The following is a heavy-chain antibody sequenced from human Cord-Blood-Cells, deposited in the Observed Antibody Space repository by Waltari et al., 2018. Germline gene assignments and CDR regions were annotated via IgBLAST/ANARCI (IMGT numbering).Heavy chain of an antibody. V-gene: IGHV4-39*01. D-gene: IGHD3-9*01. J-gene: IGHJ3*02. CDR1: GGSISSSSYY. CDR2: IYYSGST. Sequence: QLQLQESGPGLVKPSETLSLTCTVSGGSISSSSYYWGWIRQPPGRGLEWIGSIYYSGSTYYNPALKSRVTISVDTSKNQFALQLSSVTAADTAVYYCARLDYDILTGYPSGAFDIWGQGTMVTVSS. CDR3: ARLDYDILTGYPSGAFDI.